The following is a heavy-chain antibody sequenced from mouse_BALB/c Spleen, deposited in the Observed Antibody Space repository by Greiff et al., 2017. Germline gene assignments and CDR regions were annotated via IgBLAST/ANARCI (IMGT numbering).Heavy chain of an antibody. D-gene: IGHD2-2*01. J-gene: IGHJ2*01. CDR2: ISSGGST. CDR3: ASLGGYDDDSLFDY. V-gene: IGHV5-6-5*01. Sequence: EVQLVESGGGLVKPGGSLKLSCAASGFTFSSYAMSWVRQTPEKRLEWVASISSGGSTYYPDSVKGRFTISRDNARNILYLQMSSLRSEDTAMYYCASLGGYDDDSLFDYWGQGTTLTVSS. CDR1: GFTFSSYA.